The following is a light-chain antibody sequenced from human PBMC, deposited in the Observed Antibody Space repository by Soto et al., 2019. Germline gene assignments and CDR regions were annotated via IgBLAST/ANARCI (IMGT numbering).Light chain of an antibody. Sequence: DIQMTQSPSSVSASVGDRVTITCRSSQGISSWVAWYQQKPGKAPKLLIYAASSLQGGVPSRFSGSGSGTDFTLTISSLQPEDFATYYCQQAHSFPWTLGQGTKVDLK. J-gene: IGKJ1*01. CDR2: AAS. CDR3: QQAHSFPWT. CDR1: QGISSW. V-gene: IGKV1-12*01.